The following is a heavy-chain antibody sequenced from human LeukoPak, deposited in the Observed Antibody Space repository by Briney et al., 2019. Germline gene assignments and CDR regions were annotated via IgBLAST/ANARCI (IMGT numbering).Heavy chain of an antibody. V-gene: IGHV3-74*01. J-gene: IGHJ5*02. CDR3: ARAQAVAGTGGFDP. CDR1: GFSFNSYW. D-gene: IGHD6-19*01. CDR2: ISSDGSTT. Sequence: GGSLRLSCAASGFSFNSYWMHWVRQVPGKGLVWVSRISSDGSTTSYADSVKGRFTISRDNAKNTLYLQMNSLRDEDTAVYYCARAQAVAGTGGFDPWGQGTLVAVSS.